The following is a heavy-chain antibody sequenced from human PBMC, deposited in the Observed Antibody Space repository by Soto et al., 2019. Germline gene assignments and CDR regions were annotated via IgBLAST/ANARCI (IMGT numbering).Heavy chain of an antibody. CDR3: AKDLIYGDYYYYGMDV. D-gene: IGHD4-17*01. CDR1: GFTFSSYD. Sequence: QVQLVESGGGVVQPGRSLRLSCAASGFTFSSYDMHWVRQAPGKGLEWVAVISYDGSNKYYADSVKGRFTISRDNSKNTLYLQMNSLRAEDTAVYYCAKDLIYGDYYYYGMDVW. CDR2: ISYDGSNK. V-gene: IGHV3-30*18. J-gene: IGHJ6*01.